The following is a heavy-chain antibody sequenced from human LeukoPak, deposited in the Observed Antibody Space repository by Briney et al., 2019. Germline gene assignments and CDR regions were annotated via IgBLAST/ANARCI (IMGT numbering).Heavy chain of an antibody. CDR3: ARGPVSSSGFFGY. D-gene: IGHD6-19*01. CDR2: ISSSGGII. CDR1: GFTFSSYN. Sequence: SGGSLRLSCAASGFTFSSYNMDWVRRAPGKGLEWVSYISSSGGIISYADSVKGRFTISRDNAKNSLYLQMNSLRAEDTAEYYCARGPVSSSGFFGYWGQGTLVTVSS. J-gene: IGHJ4*02. V-gene: IGHV3-48*03.